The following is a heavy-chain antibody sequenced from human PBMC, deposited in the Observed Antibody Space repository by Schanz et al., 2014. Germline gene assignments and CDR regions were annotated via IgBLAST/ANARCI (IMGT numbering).Heavy chain of an antibody. D-gene: IGHD1-26*01. CDR1: GYNFTTYT. CDR3: ARDRDQWDGNYLDY. Sequence: QVQLVQSGSELTRPGASVKVSCKASGYNFTTYTMNWVRQAPGQGLEWMGWISTNAGNPTYAQGFTGRFVFSLDTSVSTAYLQITSLKAEDMAVYYCARDRDQWDGNYLDYWGQGTLVTVSS. J-gene: IGHJ4*02. V-gene: IGHV7-4-1*02. CDR2: ISTNAGNP.